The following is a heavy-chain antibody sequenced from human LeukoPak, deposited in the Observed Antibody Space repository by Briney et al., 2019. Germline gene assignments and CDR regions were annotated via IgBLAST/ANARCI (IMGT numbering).Heavy chain of an antibody. Sequence: SQTLSLTCTLSGGSISIYRWSWIRQPAGKGLEWMGRIDTSGNTNYNPSLNGRVTMSVDTSKTQFYLNLRSVTAADTAIYYCARGIVRGVSAPDIWGQGTMVTVSS. CDR3: ARGIVRGVSAPDI. D-gene: IGHD3-10*01. V-gene: IGHV4-4*07. J-gene: IGHJ3*02. CDR1: GGSISIYR. CDR2: IDTSGNT.